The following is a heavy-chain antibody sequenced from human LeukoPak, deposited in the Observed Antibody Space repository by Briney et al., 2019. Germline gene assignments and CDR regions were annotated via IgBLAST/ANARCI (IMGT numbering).Heavy chain of an antibody. D-gene: IGHD4-17*01. CDR1: GGSISIGSHS. J-gene: IGHJ4*02. Sequence: SETLSLTCTVSGGSISIGSHSWGWVRQPPGKGLEWIASMLYSGNTYYNPSLKSRVTISVDTSKNQFSLRLTSVTAADTTVYYCARHGDYRSRYFDNWGQGTLVTVSS. V-gene: IGHV4-39*01. CDR3: ARHGDYRSRYFDN. CDR2: MLYSGNT.